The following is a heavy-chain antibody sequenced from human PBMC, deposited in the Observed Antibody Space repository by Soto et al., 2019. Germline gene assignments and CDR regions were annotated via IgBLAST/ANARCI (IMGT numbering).Heavy chain of an antibody. V-gene: IGHV2-5*02. CDR3: AHSLASSWYAVLYNWFDP. D-gene: IGHD6-13*01. CDR2: IYWDDDK. J-gene: IGHJ5*02. CDR1: GFSLSTSGVG. Sequence: QITLKESGPPLVKPTQTLTLTCTFSGFSLSTSGVGVGWIRQPPGKALEWLALIYWDDDKRYSPSLKSRLTITNDTPKNQVVLTLTNMDPVDTATYYCAHSLASSWYAVLYNWFDPWGQGTLVAVSS.